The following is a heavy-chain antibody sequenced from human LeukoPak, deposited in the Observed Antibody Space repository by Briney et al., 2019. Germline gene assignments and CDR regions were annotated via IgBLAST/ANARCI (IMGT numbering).Heavy chain of an antibody. CDR1: GFTYDDYG. CDR3: ARDRDSSSWSSRRVGDYFDY. CDR2: INWNGGST. Sequence: GGSLRLSCAASGFTYDDYGMSWVRHAPGKGLEWVSGINWNGGSTGYADSVKGRFTIFRDNAKNSLYLQMNSLRAEDTAVYYCARDRDSSSWSSRRVGDYFDYWGQGTLVTVSS. D-gene: IGHD6-13*01. J-gene: IGHJ4*02. V-gene: IGHV3-20*04.